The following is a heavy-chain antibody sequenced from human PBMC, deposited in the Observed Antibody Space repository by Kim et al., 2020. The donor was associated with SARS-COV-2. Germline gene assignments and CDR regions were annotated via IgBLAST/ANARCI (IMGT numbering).Heavy chain of an antibody. D-gene: IGHD6-13*01. CDR3: ARDRIAAADPFDY. J-gene: IGHJ4*02. V-gene: IGHV4-39*07. Sequence: STPSLKSRVTISVDTSKNQFSLKLSSVTAADTAVYYCARDRIAAADPFDYWGQGTLVTVSS.